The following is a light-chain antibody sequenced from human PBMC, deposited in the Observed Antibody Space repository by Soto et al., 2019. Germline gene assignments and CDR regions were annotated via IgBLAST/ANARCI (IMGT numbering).Light chain of an antibody. CDR1: QSISSY. Sequence: DIQMTQSPSSLTASVGDRVTLTCRASQSISSYLNWYQQKPGKAPKLLINTASSLQSGVPSRFSGSGSGTDFTLTISRLEPEDFAVYYCQQYGNLITFGQGTRLEI. CDR3: QQYGNLIT. V-gene: IGKV1-39*01. CDR2: TAS. J-gene: IGKJ5*01.